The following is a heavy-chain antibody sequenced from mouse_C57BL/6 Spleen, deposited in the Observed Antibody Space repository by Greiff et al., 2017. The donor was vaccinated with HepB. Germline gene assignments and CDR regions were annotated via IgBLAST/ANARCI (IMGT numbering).Heavy chain of an antibody. D-gene: IGHD1-1*01. CDR3: TREEGYYYGSSYVSYAMDY. J-gene: IGHJ4*01. CDR1: GFTFSSYA. CDR2: ISSGGDYI. Sequence: EVMLVESGEGLVKPGGSLKLSCAASGFTFSSYAMSWVRQTPEKRLEWVAYISSGGDYIYYADTVKGRFTISRDNARNTLYLQMSSLKSEDTAMYYCTREEGYYYGSSYVSYAMDYWGQGTSVTVSS. V-gene: IGHV5-9-1*02.